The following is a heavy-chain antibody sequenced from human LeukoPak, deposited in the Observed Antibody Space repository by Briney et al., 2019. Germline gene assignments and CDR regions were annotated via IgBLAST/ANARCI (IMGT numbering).Heavy chain of an antibody. Sequence: PGGSLRLSCAASRFTFSTYTMNWVRQAQGKGLEWVSSISTGSSYIYYTDSVRGRFTISRDNAKKSLYLQMNNLRAVDKSVYYCARDRIAYYDKGGFDPWGQGTLVTVSS. CDR2: ISTGSSYI. V-gene: IGHV3-21*01. D-gene: IGHD3-22*01. CDR1: RFTFSTYT. CDR3: ARDRIAYYDKGGFDP. J-gene: IGHJ5*02.